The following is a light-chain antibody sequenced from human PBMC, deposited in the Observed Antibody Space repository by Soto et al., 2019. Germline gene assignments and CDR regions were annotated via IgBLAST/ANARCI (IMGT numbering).Light chain of an antibody. V-gene: IGKV3-15*01. CDR1: QSGTTN. CDR2: GAS. CDR3: QQYNTWPLT. J-gene: IGKJ4*01. Sequence: EIVMTQSPGTLSVSPGERATLSCRASQSGTTNLAWYEQKPGQAPRLLIYGASTRATGIPARFSGSGSGTEFALTISSPQCEDFAVYYGQQYNTWPLTFGGGTKVDIK.